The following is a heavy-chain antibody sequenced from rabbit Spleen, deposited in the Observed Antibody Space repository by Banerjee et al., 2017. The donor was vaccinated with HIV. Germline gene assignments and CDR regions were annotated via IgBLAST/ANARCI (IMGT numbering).Heavy chain of an antibody. CDR2: IGSATGIT. CDR3: ARGAYAAYGYDANL. CDR1: GFSFSSSYW. D-gene: IGHD6-1*01. J-gene: IGHJ4*01. Sequence: QEQLEESGGDLVKPEGSLTLTCTASGFSFSSSYWICWVRQAPGKGLELIGCIGSATGITWYASWAKGRFTFSKTSSTTVDLKMTSLTAADTATYFCARGAYAAYGYDANLWGQGTLVTVS. V-gene: IGHV1S45*01.